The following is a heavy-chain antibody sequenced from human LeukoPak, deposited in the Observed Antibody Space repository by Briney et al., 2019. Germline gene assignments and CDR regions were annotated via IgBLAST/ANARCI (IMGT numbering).Heavy chain of an antibody. J-gene: IGHJ4*02. CDR2: ISSTSSYI. V-gene: IGHV3-21*01. CDR1: GFTFSTYS. Sequence: PGGSLRLSCAASGFTFSTYSMNWVRQAPGRGPEWVSSISSTSSYIYYADSVKGRFTISRDNAKNLLYLQMNSLRAEDTAVYYCARESWWGQGTLVTVSS. CDR3: ARESW.